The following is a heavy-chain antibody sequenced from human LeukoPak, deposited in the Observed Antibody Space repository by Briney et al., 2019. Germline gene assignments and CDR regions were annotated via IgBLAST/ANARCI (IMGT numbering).Heavy chain of an antibody. Sequence: GGSLRLSCAASGFTFGSYAMSWVRLAPGKGLEWVSSISGAAINTHYADSVRGRFSISRDSSKNTLYLHMNNLRADDTALYYCTKNHRIAVAARDAFDLWGQGTVVTVSS. CDR1: GFTFGSYA. J-gene: IGHJ3*01. D-gene: IGHD6-19*01. CDR2: ISGAAINT. V-gene: IGHV3-23*01. CDR3: TKNHRIAVAARDAFDL.